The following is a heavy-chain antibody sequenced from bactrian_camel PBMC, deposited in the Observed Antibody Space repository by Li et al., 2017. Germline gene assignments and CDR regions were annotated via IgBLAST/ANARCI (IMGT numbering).Heavy chain of an antibody. Sequence: VQLVESGGGSVGTGGSLRLSCAASGGSYCMAWFRQVPGKEREGVACINSDAKIIYADSVKERFTISRDNAKNTVYLQMDSLRPEDTAVYFCVGGVGSVGMYYWGKGTQVTVS. CDR2: INSDAKI. CDR1: GGSYC. J-gene: IGHJ7*01. D-gene: IGHD5*01. V-gene: IGHV3S53*01.